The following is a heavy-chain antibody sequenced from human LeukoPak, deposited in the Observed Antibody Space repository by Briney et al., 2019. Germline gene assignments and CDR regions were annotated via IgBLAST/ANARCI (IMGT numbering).Heavy chain of an antibody. Sequence: GGSLRLSCAASGFTFSSYAMHWVRQAPGKGLEYVSAISSNGGSTYYANSVKGRFTISRDNSRNTLYLQMGSLRAEDMAVCYCARDSRGSGLHPDYWGQGTLVTVSS. CDR1: GFTFSSYA. D-gene: IGHD3-10*01. V-gene: IGHV3-64*01. CDR2: ISSNGGST. J-gene: IGHJ4*02. CDR3: ARDSRGSGLHPDY.